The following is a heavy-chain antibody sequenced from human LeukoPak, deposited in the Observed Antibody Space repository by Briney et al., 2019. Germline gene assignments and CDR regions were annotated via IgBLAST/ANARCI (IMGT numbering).Heavy chain of an antibody. J-gene: IGHJ5*02. Sequence: GESLKISCKGSGYSFTTCWIDWVRQMPGKGLEWMGIIYPGDSDTTYSPSFQGQVTISADKSISTACLQWSSLKASDTAMYYCARLGSRHGYNWGDLWGQGTLVSVSS. V-gene: IGHV5-51*01. CDR3: ARLGSRHGYNWGDL. D-gene: IGHD5-24*01. CDR1: GYSFTTCW. CDR2: IYPGDSDT.